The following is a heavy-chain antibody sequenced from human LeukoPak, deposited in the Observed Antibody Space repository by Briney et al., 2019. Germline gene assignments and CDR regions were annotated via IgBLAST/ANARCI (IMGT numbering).Heavy chain of an antibody. J-gene: IGHJ4*02. Sequence: GGSLRLPCAASGFTFSSYAMHWVRQAPGKGLEWVAVISYDGSNKCYADSVKGRFTISRDNSKNTLYLQMNSLRAEDTAVYYCVKLFKGSYGGPPSSYFDYWGQGTLVTVSS. CDR2: ISYDGSNK. CDR3: VKLFKGSYGGPPSSYFDY. CDR1: GFTFSSYA. V-gene: IGHV3-30-3*02. D-gene: IGHD1-26*01.